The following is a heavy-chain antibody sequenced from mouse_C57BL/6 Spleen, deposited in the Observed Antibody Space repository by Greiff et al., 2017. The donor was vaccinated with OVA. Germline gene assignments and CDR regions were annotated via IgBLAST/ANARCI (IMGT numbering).Heavy chain of an antibody. J-gene: IGHJ1*03. V-gene: IGHV1-18*01. Sequence: EVQLQQSGPELVKPGASVKIPCKASGYTFTDYNMDWVKQSHGKSLEWIGDINPNNGGTIYNQTFKGKATLTVDKSSSTAYMELRSLTSEDAAVYYRARRDSREDWYFDVWGTGTTVTVSS. CDR1: GYTFTDYN. CDR2: INPNNGGT. CDR3: ARRDSREDWYFDV. D-gene: IGHD1-1*01.